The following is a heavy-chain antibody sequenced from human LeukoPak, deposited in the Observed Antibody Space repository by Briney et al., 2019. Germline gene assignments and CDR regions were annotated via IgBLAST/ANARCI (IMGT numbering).Heavy chain of an antibody. CDR2: ISYDGSNK. CDR3: ARVTTIFGVVIPNDAFDI. V-gene: IGHV3-30-3*01. D-gene: IGHD3-3*01. J-gene: IGHJ3*02. Sequence: GGSLRLSCAASGFTFSSYAMHWVRQAPGKGLEWVAVISYDGSNKYYADSVKGRFTISRDNSKNTLYLQMNSLRAEDTAVYYCARVTTIFGVVIPNDAFDIWGQGTMVTVSS. CDR1: GFTFSSYA.